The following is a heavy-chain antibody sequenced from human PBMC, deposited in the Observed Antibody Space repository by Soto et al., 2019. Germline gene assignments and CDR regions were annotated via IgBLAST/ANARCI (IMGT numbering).Heavy chain of an antibody. V-gene: IGHV1-18*01. Sequence: QVQLVQSGAEVKKPGASVKVSCKASGYTFTSYGISWVRQAPGQGLEWMGWISAYNGNTNYAQKLQGRVTMTTDTSTSTAYMELRSLRSDDTAVYYCARARGVGYCSGCSCYPLGYWGQGTLVTVSS. D-gene: IGHD2-15*01. CDR3: ARARGVGYCSGCSCYPLGY. CDR2: ISAYNGNT. J-gene: IGHJ4*02. CDR1: GYTFTSYG.